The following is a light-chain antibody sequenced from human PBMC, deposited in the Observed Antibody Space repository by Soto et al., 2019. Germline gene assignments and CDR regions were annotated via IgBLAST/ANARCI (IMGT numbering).Light chain of an antibody. CDR2: STN. J-gene: IGLJ1*01. Sequence: QSVLTQPPSASGAPGQSVTISCSGNTSNIGSKTVSWYQQLPGAAPKLLIYSTNQWPSGVPDRFSGAKSGTSASLTISGLQSEDEADYYCATWDDSLNGLYVFGPGTKVTVL. V-gene: IGLV1-44*01. CDR3: ATWDDSLNGLYV. CDR1: TSNIGSKT.